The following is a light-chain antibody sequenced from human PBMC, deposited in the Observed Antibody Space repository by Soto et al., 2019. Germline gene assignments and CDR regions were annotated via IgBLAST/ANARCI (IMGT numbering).Light chain of an antibody. V-gene: IGKV3-20*01. CDR1: LSVNRR. CDR3: KHYGSSRT. Sequence: ELLLPPSPVTLSLTPAERGTLHCRASLSVNRRLAWYQQKPGQPPRLLIFDASNRAAGIPARFSGSGSGPDFTLTISRLEPEDFAVYFRKHYGSSRTVGYGTKVDIK. CDR2: DAS. J-gene: IGKJ1*01.